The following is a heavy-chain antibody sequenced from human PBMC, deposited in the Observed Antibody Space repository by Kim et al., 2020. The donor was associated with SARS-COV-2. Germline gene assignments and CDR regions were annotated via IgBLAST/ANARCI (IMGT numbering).Heavy chain of an antibody. D-gene: IGHD4-17*01. CDR2: ISSSSSYI. V-gene: IGHV3-21*01. CDR3: ARERAVTTASPSYYYYYG. Sequence: GGSLRLSCAASGFTFSSYSMNWVRQAPGKGLEWVSSISSSSSYINYADSVKGRFTISRDNAKNSLYLQMNSLRAEETAVYDCARERAVTTASPSYYYYYG. J-gene: IGHJ6*01. CDR1: GFTFSSYS.